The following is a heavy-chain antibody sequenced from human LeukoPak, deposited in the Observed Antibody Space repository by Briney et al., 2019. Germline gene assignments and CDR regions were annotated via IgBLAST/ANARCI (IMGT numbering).Heavy chain of an antibody. D-gene: IGHD3-22*01. CDR3: ANGGTYSSGP. Sequence: GGSLRLSCAASGFNFQNYGMSWVRQSPGKGLEWVCGINWNGVTTNYGDSVKGRFTISRDNAKNSLFLQINSLRAEDTAVYYCANGGTYSSGPWGQGTLVTVSS. CDR2: INWNGVTT. CDR1: GFNFQNYG. J-gene: IGHJ5*02. V-gene: IGHV3-20*04.